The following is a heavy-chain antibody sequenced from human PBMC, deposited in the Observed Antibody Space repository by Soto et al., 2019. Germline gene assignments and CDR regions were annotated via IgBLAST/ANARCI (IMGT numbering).Heavy chain of an antibody. J-gene: IGHJ5*02. D-gene: IGHD6-19*01. V-gene: IGHV4-34*01. CDR2: INHSGST. CDR3: ASTTGYSSGWYKDNWFDP. Sequence: SETLSLTCAVYGGSFSGYYWSWIRQPPGKGLEWIGEINHSGSTNYNPSLKSRVTISVDTSKNQFSLKLSSVTAADTAVYYCASTTGYSSGWYKDNWFDPWGQGTLVTVSS. CDR1: GGSFSGYY.